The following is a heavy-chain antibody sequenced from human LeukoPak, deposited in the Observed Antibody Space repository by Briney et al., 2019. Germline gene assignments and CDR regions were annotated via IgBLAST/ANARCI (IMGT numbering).Heavy chain of an antibody. J-gene: IGHJ6*03. CDR3: ARERGPSTDYYMDV. V-gene: IGHV3-7*01. Sequence: GGSLRLSCAASGLTFSSYWMSWVRQAPGKGLEWVANIKQDGSEKYYVDSVKGRFTISRDNAKNSLYLQMNSLRAEDTAVYYCARERGPSTDYYMDVWGKGTTVTVSS. D-gene: IGHD1-26*01. CDR1: GLTFSSYW. CDR2: IKQDGSEK.